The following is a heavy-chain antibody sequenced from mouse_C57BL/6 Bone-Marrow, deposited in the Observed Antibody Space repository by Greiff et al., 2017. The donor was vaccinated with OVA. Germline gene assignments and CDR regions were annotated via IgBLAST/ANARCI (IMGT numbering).Heavy chain of an antibody. CDR2: INPNNGGT. V-gene: IGHV1-26*01. CDR3: ARDYYGSSWRFAY. Sequence: VQLQQSGPELVKPGASVKISCKASGYTFTDYYMNWVKQSHGKSLEWIGDINPNNGGTSYNQKFKGKATLTVDKSSSTAYMELRSLTSEDSAVYYCARDYYGSSWRFAYWGQETLVPVSA. D-gene: IGHD1-1*01. CDR1: GYTFTDYY. J-gene: IGHJ3*01.